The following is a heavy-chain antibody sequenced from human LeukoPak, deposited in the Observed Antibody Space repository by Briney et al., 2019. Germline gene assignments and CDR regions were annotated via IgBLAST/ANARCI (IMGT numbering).Heavy chain of an antibody. CDR1: GYTFTSYD. CDR3: AEGSLWFAEERAPGGSN. V-gene: IGHV1-8*01. J-gene: IGHJ4*02. Sequence: GASVKVSCKASGYTFTSYDINWVRQATGQGLEWMGWMNPNSGNTGYAQKFQGRVTMTRNTSISTAYMELSSLRSEDTAVYYCAEGSLWFAEERAPGGSNWGQGTLVTVSS. CDR2: MNPNSGNT. D-gene: IGHD3-10*01.